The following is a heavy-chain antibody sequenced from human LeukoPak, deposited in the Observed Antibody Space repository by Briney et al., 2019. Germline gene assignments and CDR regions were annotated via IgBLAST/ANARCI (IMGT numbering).Heavy chain of an antibody. D-gene: IGHD3-22*01. CDR2: IYTSGST. V-gene: IGHV4-61*02. Sequence: PSQTLSLTCTVSGGSISSGSYYWSWIRQPAGKGLEWIGRIYTSGSTNYNPSLKSRVTMSVDTSKNQFSLKLSSVTAADTAVYYCARGWYSSGYYSGNYYYMDVWGKGTTVTVSS. J-gene: IGHJ6*03. CDR3: ARGWYSSGYYSGNYYYMDV. CDR1: GGSISSGSYY.